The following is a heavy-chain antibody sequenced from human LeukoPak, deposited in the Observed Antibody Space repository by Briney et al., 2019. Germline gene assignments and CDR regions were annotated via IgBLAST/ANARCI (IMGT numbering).Heavy chain of an antibody. CDR3: ARDQITMVRGVMQENWFDP. CDR2: IYYSGST. Sequence: SQTLSLTCTVSGGSISSGGYYWSWIRQHPGKGLEWIGYIYYSGSTYYNPSLKSRVTISVDTSKNQFSLKLSSVTAADTAVYYRARDQITMVRGVMQENWFDPWGQGTLVTVSS. V-gene: IGHV4-31*03. D-gene: IGHD3-10*01. CDR1: GGSISSGGYY. J-gene: IGHJ5*02.